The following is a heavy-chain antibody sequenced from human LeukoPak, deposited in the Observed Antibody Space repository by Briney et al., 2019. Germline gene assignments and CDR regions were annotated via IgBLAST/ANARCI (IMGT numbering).Heavy chain of an antibody. J-gene: IGHJ5*02. Sequence: GGSLRLSCAGSGFTFSSYWMNWVRQAPGKGLAWVSGINNSGGSTYYADSVKGRFTISRDNSKNTLYLQMNSLRAEDTAVYYCAKPPGLRRLDPWGQGTLVTVSS. CDR2: INNSGGST. V-gene: IGHV3-23*01. CDR1: GFTFSSYW. CDR3: AKPPGLRRLDP. D-gene: IGHD5-12*01.